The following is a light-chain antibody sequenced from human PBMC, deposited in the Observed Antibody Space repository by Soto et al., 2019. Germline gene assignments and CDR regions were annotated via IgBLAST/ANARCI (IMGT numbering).Light chain of an antibody. Sequence: VVLTQSPLSLPVNFGQPASISCRSSKSLVYSDGNTHLSWFHQRPGQSPRRLIYRVSSRDSGVPDRFSGSGSGTDFTLEISRAEAEDVGIYFCTQCTHWPRTFGQGTKVEVK. CDR3: TQCTHWPRT. J-gene: IGKJ1*01. CDR1: KSLVYSDGNTH. V-gene: IGKV2-30*01. CDR2: RVS.